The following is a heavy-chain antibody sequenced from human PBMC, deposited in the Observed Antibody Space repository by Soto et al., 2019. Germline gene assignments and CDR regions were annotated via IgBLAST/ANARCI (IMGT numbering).Heavy chain of an antibody. Sequence: SETLSLTCTVSGGSISSSSYYWGWIRQPPGKGLEWIGSIYYSGSTYYNPSLKSRVTISVDTSKNQFSLKLSSVTAADTAVYFFSRRKGYYGEFYYWGQGSLVPVSA. CDR1: GGSISSSSYY. CDR3: SRRKGYYGEFYY. J-gene: IGHJ4*02. V-gene: IGHV4-39*01. D-gene: IGHD4-17*01. CDR2: IYYSGST.